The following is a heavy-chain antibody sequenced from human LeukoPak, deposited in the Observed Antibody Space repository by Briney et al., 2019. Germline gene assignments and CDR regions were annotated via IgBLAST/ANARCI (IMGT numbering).Heavy chain of an antibody. CDR3: ARGQLADSY. V-gene: IGHV3-7*01. CDR2: IKPDGSEK. CDR1: GFTFTTYW. Sequence: PGGSLRLSCAASGFTFTTYWMSWIRQTPGKGLEWVAKIKPDGSEKSYVDSVKGRLTISRDNAKNSVFLQMDSLRVEDTALYYCARGQLADSYWGQGALVTVSS. D-gene: IGHD3-22*01. J-gene: IGHJ4*02.